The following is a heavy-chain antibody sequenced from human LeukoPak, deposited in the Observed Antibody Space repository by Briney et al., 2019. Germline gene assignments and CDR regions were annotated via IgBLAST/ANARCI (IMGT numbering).Heavy chain of an antibody. Sequence: TSETLSLTCTVSGGSISSGDYYWSWIRQPPGKGLEWIGYIYYSGSTYYNPSLKSRVTISVDTSKNQFSLKLSSVTAADTAVYYCAMTPLYSDGFVDYWGQGTLVTVSS. CDR3: AMTPLYSDGFVDY. D-gene: IGHD5-18*01. J-gene: IGHJ4*02. CDR2: IYYSGST. V-gene: IGHV4-30-4*01. CDR1: GGSISSGDYY.